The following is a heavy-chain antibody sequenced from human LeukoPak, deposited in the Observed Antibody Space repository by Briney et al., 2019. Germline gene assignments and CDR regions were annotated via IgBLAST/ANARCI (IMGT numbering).Heavy chain of an antibody. J-gene: IGHJ3*02. CDR3: ARDTYLGYDFWSGDNAFDI. D-gene: IGHD3-3*01. CDR1: GSIFSNFG. Sequence: GGSLRLSCAASGSIFSNFGMNWVRQAPGKGLEWVSSISSTSGFMYYADSVKGRFTISRDNAKNSLYLHLNSLRAEDTAIYYCARDTYLGYDFWSGDNAFDIWGQGAMVSVSS. V-gene: IGHV3-21*01. CDR2: ISSTSGFM.